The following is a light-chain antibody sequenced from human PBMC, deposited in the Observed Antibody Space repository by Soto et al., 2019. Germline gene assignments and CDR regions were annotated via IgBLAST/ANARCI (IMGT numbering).Light chain of an antibody. V-gene: IGLV1-40*01. CDR3: QSYDSSLSGVV. J-gene: IGLJ2*01. Sequence: QAVVTQSPSASGTPGQRVTISCTGSSSNIGAGYDVHWYQQLPGTAPKLLIYGNSNRPSGVPDRFSGSKSGTSASLAITGLQAEDEADYYCQSYDSSLSGVVFGGGTKVTVL. CDR1: SSNIGAGYD. CDR2: GNS.